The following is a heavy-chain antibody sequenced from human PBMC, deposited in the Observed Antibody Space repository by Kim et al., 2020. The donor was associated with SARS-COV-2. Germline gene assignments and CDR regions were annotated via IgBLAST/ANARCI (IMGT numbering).Heavy chain of an antibody. CDR3: ARDEYSGSYGQFDY. V-gene: IGHV1-3*01. Sequence: SQKFQGRVTITRDTSASTAYMELSSLRSEDTAVYYCARDEYSGSYGQFDYWGQGTLVTVSS. D-gene: IGHD1-26*01. J-gene: IGHJ4*02.